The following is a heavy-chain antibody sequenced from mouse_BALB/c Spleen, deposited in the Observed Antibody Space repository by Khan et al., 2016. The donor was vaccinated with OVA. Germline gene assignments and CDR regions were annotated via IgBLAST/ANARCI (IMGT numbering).Heavy chain of an antibody. CDR1: GFNIKDTY. D-gene: IGHD4-1*01. Sequence: VQLQQSGAELVKPGASVKLSCTASGFNIKDTYMHWVKQRPEQGLEWIGRIDPANGNAKYDPKFQGTATITADTSSNTAHLQLSSLTSEDTAVYFCARDYWDVFAYWGQGTLVTVST. CDR3: ARDYWDVFAY. V-gene: IGHV14-3*02. J-gene: IGHJ3*01. CDR2: IDPANGNA.